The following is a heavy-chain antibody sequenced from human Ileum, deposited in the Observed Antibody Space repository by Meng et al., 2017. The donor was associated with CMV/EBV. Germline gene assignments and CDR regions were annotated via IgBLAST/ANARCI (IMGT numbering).Heavy chain of an antibody. J-gene: IGHJ4*02. Sequence: GSLRLSCTVSGGSISSSSYYWGWIRQPPGKGLEWIGSIYYSGSTYYNPSLKSRVTISVDTSKNQFSLKLSSVTAADTAVYYCARLIRGITIFGVVTPDYFDYWGQGTRVTGSS. CDR3: ARLIRGITIFGVVTPDYFDY. V-gene: IGHV4-39*07. CDR2: IYYSGST. CDR1: GGSISSSSYY. D-gene: IGHD3-3*01.